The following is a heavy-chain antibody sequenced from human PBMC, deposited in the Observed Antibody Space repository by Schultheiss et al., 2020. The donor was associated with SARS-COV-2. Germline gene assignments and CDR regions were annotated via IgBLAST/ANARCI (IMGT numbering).Heavy chain of an antibody. J-gene: IGHJ4*02. CDR2: INHSGST. V-gene: IGHV4-34*01. CDR3: ARAGITIFGVVTHFDY. CDR1: GGSFSGYY. Sequence: SETLSLTCAVYGGSFSGYYWSWIRQPPGKGLEWIGEINHSGSTNYNPSLKSRVTISVDTSKNQFSLKVSSVTAADTAVYYCARAGITIFGVVTHFDYWGQGTLVTVSS. D-gene: IGHD3-3*01.